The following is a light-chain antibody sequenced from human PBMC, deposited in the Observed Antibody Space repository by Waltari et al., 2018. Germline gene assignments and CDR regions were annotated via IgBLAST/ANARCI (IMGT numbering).Light chain of an antibody. CDR1: TSNIGAGHD. J-gene: IGLJ2*01. CDR3: QSFDNMLSGGVV. CDR2: GNN. V-gene: IGLV1-40*01. Sequence: QSVLTQPPSVSGTPGQRVTISCSGSTSNIGAGHDVHWYQHLPATAPKLLIYGNNKRPSGVPDRFSGSKSGTSASLAITGLQADDEADYFCQSFDNMLSGGVVFGGGTKLAVL.